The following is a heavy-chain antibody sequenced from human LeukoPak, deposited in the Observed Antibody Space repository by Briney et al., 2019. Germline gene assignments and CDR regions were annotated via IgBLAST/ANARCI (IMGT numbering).Heavy chain of an antibody. J-gene: IGHJ6*03. D-gene: IGHD3-10*01. CDR1: GGSISSSSYY. Sequence: SETLSLTCTVSGGSISSSSYYWGWIRQPPGKGLEWIGSIYYSGSTYYNPSLKSRVTVSVDTSKNQFSLKLSSVTAADTAVYYCASLYYYGSGKYYYYMDVWGKGTTVTVS. CDR2: IYYSGST. V-gene: IGHV4-39*07. CDR3: ASLYYYGSGKYYYYMDV.